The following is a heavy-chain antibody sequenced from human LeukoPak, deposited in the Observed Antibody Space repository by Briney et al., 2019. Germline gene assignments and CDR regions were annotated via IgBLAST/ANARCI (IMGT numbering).Heavy chain of an antibody. J-gene: IGHJ6*02. CDR3: ARDNNTAAAHPLSYYYGMDV. CDR1: GGTFSSYA. V-gene: IGHV1-69*13. D-gene: IGHD6-6*01. CDR2: IIPIFGTA. Sequence: ASVKVSRKASGGTFSSYAISWVRQAPGQGLEWMGGIIPIFGTANYAQKFQGRVTITADESTSTAYMELSSLRSEDTAVYYCARDNNTAAAHPLSYYYGMDVWGQGTTVTVSS.